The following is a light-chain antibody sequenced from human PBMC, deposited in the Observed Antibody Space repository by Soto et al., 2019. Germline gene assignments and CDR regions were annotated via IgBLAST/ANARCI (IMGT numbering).Light chain of an antibody. CDR3: QSFDTRLSGFVV. CDR1: SSNIGAGDD. J-gene: IGLJ2*01. V-gene: IGLV1-40*01. Sequence: QSVLTQPPSMSGAPGQRVTISCTGSSSNIGAGDDVHWYLQHPGTAPKLLIFDNNNRPSGVPDRFSGTKTDTSASLAITGLQAEDEADYYCQSFDTRLSGFVVFGGGTKLTVL. CDR2: DNN.